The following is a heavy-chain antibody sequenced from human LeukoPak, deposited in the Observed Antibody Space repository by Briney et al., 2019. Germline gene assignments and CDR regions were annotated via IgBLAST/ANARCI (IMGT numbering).Heavy chain of an antibody. V-gene: IGHV3-74*01. CDR1: GFTLSSLL. CDR2: INRGGSRT. J-gene: IGHJ4*02. D-gene: IGHD1-20*01. CDR3: AATFRIRGTTYYY. Sequence: PGGCLRLSFAASGFTLSSLLRDWGPQVPGKGQVWVSHINRGGSRTNYADSVTGRFTISSDTARNTLYRQMNSLRAEDTAVYYCAATFRIRGTTYYYWGQGTLVTVSS.